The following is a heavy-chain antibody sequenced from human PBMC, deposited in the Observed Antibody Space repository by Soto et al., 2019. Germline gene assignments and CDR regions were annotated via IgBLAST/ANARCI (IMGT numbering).Heavy chain of an antibody. CDR3: ARAFYDSSAAGVAFDL. V-gene: IGHV4-59*02. D-gene: IGHD3-16*01. CDR1: GGSVSGHY. Sequence: SETLSLTCSVSGGSVSGHYWAWIRQSPGKGLEWLAHMFYSGSESNKTNPALKSLVSSSVVTSTNHISLRLPSVTAADTAVYYCARAFYDSSAAGVAFDLWGPGTMVTVSS. J-gene: IGHJ3*01. CDR2: MFYSGSESN.